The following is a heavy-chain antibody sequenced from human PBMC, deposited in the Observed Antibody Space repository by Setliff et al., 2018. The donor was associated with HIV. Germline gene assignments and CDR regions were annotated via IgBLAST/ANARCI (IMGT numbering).Heavy chain of an antibody. CDR1: GFTFSAYN. CDR3: AAQGVL. J-gene: IGHJ4*02. Sequence: GGSLRLSCAASGFTFSAYNMNWVRQAPGKGLEWVASISYGGNNIFYTESLKGRFTISRDNAKNSVHLQMNSLRVEDTAVYFCAAQGVLWGQGTQVTVSS. V-gene: IGHV3-21*01. CDR2: ISYGGNNI.